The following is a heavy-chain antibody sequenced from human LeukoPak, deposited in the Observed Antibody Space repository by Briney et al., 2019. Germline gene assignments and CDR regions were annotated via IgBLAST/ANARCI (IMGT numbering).Heavy chain of an antibody. CDR2: IYSDGST. CDR3: ARDHYGCFDL. Sequence: GGSLRLSCAASGFTVSINYMNWVRQAPGKGLEWVSVIYSDGSTYYADSVKGRFTISRDNSKNTLYLQMNSLRAEDTAVYYCARDHYGCFDLWGRGTLVTVSS. V-gene: IGHV3-66*01. D-gene: IGHD3-16*01. CDR1: GFTVSINY. J-gene: IGHJ2*01.